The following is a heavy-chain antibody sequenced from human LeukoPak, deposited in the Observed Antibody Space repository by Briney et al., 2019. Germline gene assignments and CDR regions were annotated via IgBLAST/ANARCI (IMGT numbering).Heavy chain of an antibody. CDR2: IYDSGNT. CDR1: GGSISSYY. D-gene: IGHD2-21*01. Sequence: SETLSLTCTVSGGSISSYYWSWIRQPPGKGLEWIGYIYDSGNTNYNPSLKSRVTTSVDTSKNQFSLKVRSVTAADTAVYYCAKGEGDYWGQGTLVTVSS. V-gene: IGHV4-59*01. CDR3: AKGEGDY. J-gene: IGHJ4*02.